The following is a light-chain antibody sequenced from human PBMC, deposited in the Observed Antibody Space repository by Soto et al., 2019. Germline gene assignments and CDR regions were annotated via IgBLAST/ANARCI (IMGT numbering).Light chain of an antibody. Sequence: EVVLTQCPGSLSLSPGERSTLACRASQSVSSSYLAWYQQKPGQAPRLLIYGTSSRATGIPDRFSGSGSGTDFTLTIGRLDPEDFAVYYCQQFGSSPTFGQGTKVDIK. J-gene: IGKJ1*01. CDR1: QSVSSSY. CDR2: GTS. V-gene: IGKV3-20*01. CDR3: QQFGSSPT.